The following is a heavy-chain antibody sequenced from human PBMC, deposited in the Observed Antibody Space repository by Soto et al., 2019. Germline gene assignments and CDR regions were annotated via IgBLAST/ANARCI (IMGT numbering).Heavy chain of an antibody. CDR3: ALSNTWNVPVFDY. D-gene: IGHD1-1*01. J-gene: IGHJ4*02. CDR1: GFSLSTSGVS. Sequence: QSTLKESGPTLAKPTQTVTLTCTFSGFSLSTSGVSVGWIRQPPGTALECLALISWDDDKVYSPSLQSRLTITRDTSNDQVVVTMTDTDPVDTATYYCALSNTWNVPVFDYRGPGTLVTVSS. CDR2: ISWDDDK. V-gene: IGHV2-5*02.